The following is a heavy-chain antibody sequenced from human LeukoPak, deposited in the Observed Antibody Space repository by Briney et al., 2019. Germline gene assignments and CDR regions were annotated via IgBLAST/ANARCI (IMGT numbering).Heavy chain of an antibody. V-gene: IGHV4-39*07. CDR2: IFYNGGP. CDR3: ATYSGIYSAFEI. D-gene: IGHD1-26*01. J-gene: IGHJ3*02. Sequence: SETLSLTCTVSGGSISSSSYYWGWVRQSPGRGLEWLGNIFYNGGPYYNPSFRSRVAISVDTSKNHFSLTLKNVTAADTAVYYCATYSGIYSAFEIWSQGTLVIVSS. CDR1: GGSISSSSYY.